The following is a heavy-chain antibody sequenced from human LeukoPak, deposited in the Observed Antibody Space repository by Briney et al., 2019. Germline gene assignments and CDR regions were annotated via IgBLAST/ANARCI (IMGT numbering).Heavy chain of an antibody. D-gene: IGHD5-18*01. J-gene: IGHJ4*02. V-gene: IGHV4-34*01. CDR1: GGSFSGYY. CDR3: ARRPERGYSYGRYYFDY. Sequence: SETLSLTCAVYGGSFSGYYWSWIRQPPGKGLEWIGEINHSGSTNYNPSLKSRVTISVDTSKNQFSLKLSSVTAADTAVYYCARRPERGYSYGRYYFDYWGQGTLVTVSS. CDR2: INHSGST.